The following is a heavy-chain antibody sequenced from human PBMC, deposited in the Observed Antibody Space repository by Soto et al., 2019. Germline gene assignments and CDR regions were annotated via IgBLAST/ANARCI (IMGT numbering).Heavy chain of an antibody. CDR2: INDSGGAP. J-gene: IGHJ4*02. CDR1: EFTFSSYD. V-gene: IGHV3-23*01. CDR3: AKDRGRTWLTTLDN. Sequence: PXGSLRLSCVAAEFTFSSYDMTWVRQAPGKGLDWVSSINDSGGAPYYADSVKGRFTISRDNSKNTLYLQMNSLRAEDTAVYYCAKDRGRTWLTTLDNWGQGPLVTVSS. D-gene: IGHD3-9*01.